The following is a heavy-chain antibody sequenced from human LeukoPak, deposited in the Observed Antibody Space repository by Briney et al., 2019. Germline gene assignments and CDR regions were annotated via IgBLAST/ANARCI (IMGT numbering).Heavy chain of an antibody. J-gene: IGHJ3*02. CDR2: MNPNSGNT. CDR1: GYTFTSSD. Sequence: ASVKVSCKASGYTFTSSDINWVRRATGQGLEWMGWMNPNSGNTGYAQKFQGRVTMTRNTSISTAYMELSSLRSEDTAVYYCARVRYSWKGFDIWGQGTMVTVSS. D-gene: IGHD1-20*01. V-gene: IGHV1-8*02. CDR3: ARVRYSWKGFDI.